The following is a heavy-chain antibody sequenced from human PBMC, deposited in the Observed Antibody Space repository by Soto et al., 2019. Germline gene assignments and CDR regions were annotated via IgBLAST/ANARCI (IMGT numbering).Heavy chain of an antibody. V-gene: IGHV4-4*02. J-gene: IGHJ4*01. CDR1: GGSISSSNW. CDR3: AKDSPQLLVDY. Sequence: SETLSLTCAVSGGSISSSNWWSWVRQPPGKGLEWIGEIYHSGSTNYNPSLKSRVTISVDKSTTQFSLKLSSVTAADTAVYYCAKDSPQLLVDYWGHGTLVTVSS. D-gene: IGHD2-2*01. CDR2: IYHSGST.